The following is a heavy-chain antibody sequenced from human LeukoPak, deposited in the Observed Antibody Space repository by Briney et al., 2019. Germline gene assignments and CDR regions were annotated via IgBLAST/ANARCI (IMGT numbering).Heavy chain of an antibody. CDR1: GYTFTSYY. D-gene: IGHD2-2*03. CDR2: INTNTGNP. J-gene: IGHJ5*02. V-gene: IGHV7-4-1*02. CDR3: ARIGHCSSGSCSQFDP. Sequence: GASVKVSCKASGYTFTSYYMHWVRQAPGQGLEWMGWINTNTGNPTYAQGFTGRFVFSLDTSVSTAYLQISSLKAEDTAVYYCARIGHCSSGSCSQFDPWGQGTLVTVSS.